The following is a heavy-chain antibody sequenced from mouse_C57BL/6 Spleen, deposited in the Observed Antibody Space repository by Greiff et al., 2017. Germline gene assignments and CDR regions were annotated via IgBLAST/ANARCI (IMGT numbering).Heavy chain of an antibody. D-gene: IGHD2-3*01. CDR1: GISITTGNYR. Sequence: EVQGVESGPGLVKPSQTVFLTCTVTGISITTGNYRWSWIRQFPGNKLAWIGYIYYSGTITYNPSLPSRTTITRDTPKNQFVLEMNSLTAEDTATYYCARDTIDDGYRYAMDYWGQGTSVTVSS. CDR2: IYYSGTI. J-gene: IGHJ4*01. CDR3: ARDTIDDGYRYAMDY. V-gene: IGHV3-5*01.